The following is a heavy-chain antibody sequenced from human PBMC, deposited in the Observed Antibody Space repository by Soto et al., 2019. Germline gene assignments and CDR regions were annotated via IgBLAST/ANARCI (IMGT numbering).Heavy chain of an antibody. CDR3: VKDRGYNAWRLFDN. J-gene: IGHJ4*02. V-gene: IGHV3-9*01. D-gene: IGHD1-20*01. CDR2: ISWNSDKR. CDR1: AISFEDSA. Sequence: EVHLVESGGGLVQPGRSLRLSCSAAAISFEDSAMHWVRQVPGKGLEWVSGISWNSDKREYMDSVKGRFTISRDNAKKSLYLQMNSLRVEDTALYYCVKDRGYNAWRLFDNWGQGTLVTVSS.